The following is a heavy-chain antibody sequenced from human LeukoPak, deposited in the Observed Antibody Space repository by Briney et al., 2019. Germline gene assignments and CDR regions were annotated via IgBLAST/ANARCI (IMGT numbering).Heavy chain of an antibody. Sequence: GGSLRLSCEASGFTFSSSAMTWVRQAPGKGLEWVSSISIDVDKTYYADSVKGRATISRDNSKTTLYLQMNSLRAEDTAVYYCAKFARSYCSSTRCSKYFDYWGQGTLVTVSS. J-gene: IGHJ4*02. CDR3: AKFARSYCSSTRCSKYFDY. CDR2: ISIDVDKT. V-gene: IGHV3-23*01. D-gene: IGHD2-2*01. CDR1: GFTFSSSA.